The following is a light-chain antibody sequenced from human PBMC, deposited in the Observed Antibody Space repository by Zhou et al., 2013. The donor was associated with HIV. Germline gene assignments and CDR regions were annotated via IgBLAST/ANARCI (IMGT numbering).Light chain of an antibody. J-gene: IGKJ4*01. V-gene: IGKV1-13*02. CDR1: QGITNT. CDR3: QQFYTLPLT. Sequence: AIQLTQSPSSLSASVGDRVTLTCRASQGITNTLAWYQQKPGKPPKLLIYDASTLDTGVPSRFSGSGFGTDFTLTISGLQPDDFATYSCQQFYTLPLTFGGGPRVEI. CDR2: DAS.